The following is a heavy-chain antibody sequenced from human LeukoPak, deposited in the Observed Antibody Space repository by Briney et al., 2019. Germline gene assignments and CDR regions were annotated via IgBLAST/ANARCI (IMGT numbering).Heavy chain of an antibody. V-gene: IGHV3-30*02. CDR2: IRYDGSNK. CDR3: AKNQFPSAAVKGSGDY. Sequence: TGGSLRLSCAASGFTFSSYAMHWVRQAPGKGLEWVAFIRYDGSNKYYADSVKGRFTISRDNSKNTLYLQMNSLRAEDTAVYYCAKNQFPSAAVKGSGDYWGQGTLVTVSS. CDR1: GFTFSSYA. D-gene: IGHD3-10*01. J-gene: IGHJ4*02.